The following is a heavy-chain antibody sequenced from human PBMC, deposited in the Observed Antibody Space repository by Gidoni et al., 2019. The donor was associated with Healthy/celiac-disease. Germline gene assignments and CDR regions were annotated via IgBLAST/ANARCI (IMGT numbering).Heavy chain of an antibody. CDR2: ISSSSSYI. Sequence: EVQLVESGGGLVKPGGSLRLSCAASGFTFSSYSMNWVRQAPGKGLEWVSSISSSSSYIYYADSVKGRFTISRDNAKNSLYLQINSLRAEDTAVYYCARDGGVRQLVNEDWFDPWGQGTLVTVSS. CDR1: GFTFSSYS. V-gene: IGHV3-21*01. CDR3: ARDGGVRQLVNEDWFDP. D-gene: IGHD3-16*01. J-gene: IGHJ5*02.